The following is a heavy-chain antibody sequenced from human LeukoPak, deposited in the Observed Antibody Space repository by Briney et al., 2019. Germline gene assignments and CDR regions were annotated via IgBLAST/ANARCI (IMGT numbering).Heavy chain of an antibody. CDR1: GGTFSSYA. Sequence: SVKVSCKASGGTFSSYAISWVRQAPGQALERMGRIIPIFGTANYAQKFQGRVTITTDESTSTAYMELSSLRSEDTAVYYCARVRGTLGFDYWGQGTLVTVSS. CDR2: IIPIFGTA. CDR3: ARVRGTLGFDY. V-gene: IGHV1-69*05. J-gene: IGHJ4*02. D-gene: IGHD2/OR15-2a*01.